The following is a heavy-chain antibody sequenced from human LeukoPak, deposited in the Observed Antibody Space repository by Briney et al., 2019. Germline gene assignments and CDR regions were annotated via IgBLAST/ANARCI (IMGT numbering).Heavy chain of an antibody. CDR3: ATDPKWEPRGGFDP. V-gene: IGHV1-24*01. Sequence: ASVKVSCKVSGYTLTELSMHWVRQAPGKGLEWMGGFDPEDGETIYAQKFQGRVTMTEDTSTDTAYMELSSLRSKDTAVYYCATDPKWEPRGGFDPWGQGTLVTVSS. D-gene: IGHD1-26*01. J-gene: IGHJ5*02. CDR1: GYTLTELS. CDR2: FDPEDGET.